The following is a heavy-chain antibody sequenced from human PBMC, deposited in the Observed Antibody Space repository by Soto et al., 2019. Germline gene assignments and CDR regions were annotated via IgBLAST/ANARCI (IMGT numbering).Heavy chain of an antibody. J-gene: IGHJ4*02. CDR3: ARNRGRDYSYYFDY. Sequence: PXASLRLSCAASGFTFSSYGMHWVRQAAGKGLEWVAVIWYDGSNKYYADSVKGRFTISRDNSKNTLYLQMSSLRAEDTAVYYCARNRGRDYSYYFDYWGQGTLVTVSS. CDR1: GFTFSSYG. D-gene: IGHD2-21*01. V-gene: IGHV3-33*01. CDR2: IWYDGSNK.